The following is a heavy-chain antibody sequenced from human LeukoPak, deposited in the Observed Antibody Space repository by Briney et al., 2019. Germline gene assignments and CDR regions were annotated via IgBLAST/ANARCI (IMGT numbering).Heavy chain of an antibody. CDR1: GFTFSSYG. V-gene: IGHV3-30*18. CDR3: AKDRRGSSISLDY. Sequence: GGSLRLSRAASGFTFSSYGMHWVRQAPGKGLEWVAVISYDGSNKYYADSVKGRFTISRDNSKNTLYLQMNSLRAEDTAVYYCAKDRRGSSISLDYWGQGTLVTVSS. D-gene: IGHD6-6*01. J-gene: IGHJ4*02. CDR2: ISYDGSNK.